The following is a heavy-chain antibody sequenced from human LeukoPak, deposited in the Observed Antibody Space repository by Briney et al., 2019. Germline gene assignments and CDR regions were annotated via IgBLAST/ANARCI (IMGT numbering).Heavy chain of an antibody. CDR2: ISYDGSNK. CDR3: ARADRGVMVY. V-gene: IGHV3-30*03. Sequence: GGSLRLSCAASGFTFSSYGMHWVRQAPGKGLEWVAVISYDGSNKYYADSVKGRFTISRDNSKNTLYLQMNSLRAEDTAVYYCARADRGVMVYWGQGTLVTVSS. CDR1: GFTFSSYG. J-gene: IGHJ4*02. D-gene: IGHD3-10*01.